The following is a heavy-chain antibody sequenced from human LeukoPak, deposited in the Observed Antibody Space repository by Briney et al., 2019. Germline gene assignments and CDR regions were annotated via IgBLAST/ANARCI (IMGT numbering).Heavy chain of an antibody. D-gene: IGHD6-13*01. J-gene: IGHJ4*02. CDR1: GGSISSSSYF. Sequence: SETLSLTCTVSGGSISSSSYFCGWIRQPPGKGLEWIGSMYYSGSTYYNPSLKSRVTISVDTSKNHLSLRLSSVTAADTAVYYCARSMYSTNADSWGQGTLVTVSS. CDR2: MYYSGST. CDR3: ARSMYSTNADS. V-gene: IGHV4-39*02.